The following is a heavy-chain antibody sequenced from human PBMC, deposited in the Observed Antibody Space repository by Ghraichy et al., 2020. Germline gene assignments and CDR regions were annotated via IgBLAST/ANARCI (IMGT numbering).Heavy chain of an antibody. CDR2: IDWDDDK. CDR1: GFSLSTSGMC. V-gene: IGHV2-70*01. J-gene: IGHJ4*02. CDR3: ARSYDSSGYYEGNFDY. Sequence: SGPTLVKPTQTLTLTCTFSGFSLSTSGMCVSWIRQPPGKALEWLALIDWDDDKYYSTSLKTRLTISKDTSKNQVVLTMTNMDPVDTATYYCARSYDSSGYYEGNFDYWGQGTLVTVSS. D-gene: IGHD3-22*01.